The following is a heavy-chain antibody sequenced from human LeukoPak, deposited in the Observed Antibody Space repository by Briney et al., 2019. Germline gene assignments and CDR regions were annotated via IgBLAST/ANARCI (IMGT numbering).Heavy chain of an antibody. CDR1: GFSFDDYA. D-gene: IGHD2-15*01. J-gene: IGHJ4*02. CDR3: AKDLKIVLAAGPVSDY. CDR2: ISWNSGSM. Sequence: PGGSLRLSCAASGFSFDDYAMHWVRQAPGKGLEWVSGISWNSGSMGYADSVKGRITISRDNAKNSLYLQMNSLRVEDTALYYCAKDLKIVLAAGPVSDYWGQGALVTVSS. V-gene: IGHV3-9*01.